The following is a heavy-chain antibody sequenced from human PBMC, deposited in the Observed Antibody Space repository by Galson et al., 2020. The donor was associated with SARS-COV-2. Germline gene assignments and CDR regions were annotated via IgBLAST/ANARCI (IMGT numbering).Heavy chain of an antibody. D-gene: IGHD2-2*01. Sequence: GGSLRLSCAASGFTFSSYAMSWVRQAPGKGLEWVSAISGSGGSTYYADSVKGRFTISRDNSKNTLYLQMNSLRAEDTAVYYCATSHGYCSSTSCHLLRGYYYMDVWGKGTTVTVSS. CDR1: GFTFSSYA. CDR3: ATSHGYCSSTSCHLLRGYYYMDV. CDR2: ISGSGGST. J-gene: IGHJ6*03. V-gene: IGHV3-23*01.